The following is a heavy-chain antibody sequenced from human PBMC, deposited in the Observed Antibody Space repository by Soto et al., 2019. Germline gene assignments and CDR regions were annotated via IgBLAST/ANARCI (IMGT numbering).Heavy chain of an antibody. CDR1: GGSISSSSYY. J-gene: IGHJ4*02. CDR3: AGHIGQTGDDY. D-gene: IGHD7-27*01. CDR2: IYYSGST. Sequence: SETLSLTCTVSGGSISSSSYYWGWIRQPPGKGLEWIGSIYYSGSTYYNPSLKSRVTISVDTSKNQFSLKRSSVTAADTAVYYCAGHIGQTGDDYWGQGTLVTVSS. V-gene: IGHV4-39*01.